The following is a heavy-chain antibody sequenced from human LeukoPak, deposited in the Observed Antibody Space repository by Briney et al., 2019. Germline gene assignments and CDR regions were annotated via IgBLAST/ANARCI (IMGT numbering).Heavy chain of an antibody. D-gene: IGHD3-22*01. CDR2: IYYNGNT. J-gene: IGHJ3*02. CDR1: GASISSSY. Sequence: SGTLSLTCTVSGASISSSYWSWVRQPPGKRLEWIGFIYYNGNTNSNPSLKSRVTISADTSKNQFSLKLTSVTAANTAVYYCVRGNYDNRGYSNAFDIWGQGAMVTVSS. V-gene: IGHV4-59*01. CDR3: VRGNYDNRGYSNAFDI.